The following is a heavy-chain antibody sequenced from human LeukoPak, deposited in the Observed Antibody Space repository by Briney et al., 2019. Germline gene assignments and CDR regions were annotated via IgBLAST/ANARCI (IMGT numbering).Heavy chain of an antibody. CDR3: ARDIAAAGQT. J-gene: IGHJ4*02. CDR1: GFTFSSYA. Sequence: GGSLRLSCAASGFTFSSYAMHWVRQAPGKGLEYVSAISSNGGSTYYANSVKGRFTISRDNSKNTLYLQMGSLRAEDMAVYYCARDIAAAGQTWGQGTLVTVSS. V-gene: IGHV3-64*01. D-gene: IGHD6-13*01. CDR2: ISSNGGST.